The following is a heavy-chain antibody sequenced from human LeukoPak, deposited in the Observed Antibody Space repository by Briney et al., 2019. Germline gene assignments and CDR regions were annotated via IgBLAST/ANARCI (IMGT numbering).Heavy chain of an antibody. D-gene: IGHD3-22*01. CDR3: ASEDSSGYFDY. CDR1: GYTFTSYA. Sequence: ASVKVSCMASGYTFTSYAMNWVRQAPGQGLEWMGWINTNTGNPTYAQGFTGRFVFSLDTSVSTAYLQISSLKAEDTAVYYCASEDSSGYFDYWGQGTLVTVSS. J-gene: IGHJ4*02. V-gene: IGHV7-4-1*02. CDR2: INTNTGNP.